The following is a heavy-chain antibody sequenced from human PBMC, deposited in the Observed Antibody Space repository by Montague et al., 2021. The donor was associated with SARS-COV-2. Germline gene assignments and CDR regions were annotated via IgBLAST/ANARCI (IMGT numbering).Heavy chain of an antibody. V-gene: IGHV4-39*01. CDR1: GASISSRSYY. D-gene: IGHD3-3*01. CDR2: KYYSGST. CDR3: ATLPSGITLFGVVQGYYFDD. Sequence: SETLSLTCTVSGASISSRSYYWGWIRQPPGKGLEWIGFKYYSGSTYYNPTLKSRVTISVDTSKNQFSLKLSSVTAAGTAVYYCATLPSGITLFGVVQGYYFDDWGQGTLVTVSS. J-gene: IGHJ4*02.